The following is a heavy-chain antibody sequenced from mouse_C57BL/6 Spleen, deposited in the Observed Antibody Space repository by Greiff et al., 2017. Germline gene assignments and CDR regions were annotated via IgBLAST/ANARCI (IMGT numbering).Heavy chain of an antibody. V-gene: IGHV1-19*01. CDR3: ARKDPRYYFDY. CDR1: GYTFTDYY. J-gene: IGHJ2*01. Sequence: EVQLQQSGPVLVKPGASVKMSCKASGYTFTDYYMNWVKQSHGKSLEWIGVINPYNGGTSYNQKFKGKATLTVDKSSSTAYMELNSLTSEDSAVYYCARKDPRYYFDYWGQGTTLTVSS. D-gene: IGHD1-1*01. CDR2: INPYNGGT.